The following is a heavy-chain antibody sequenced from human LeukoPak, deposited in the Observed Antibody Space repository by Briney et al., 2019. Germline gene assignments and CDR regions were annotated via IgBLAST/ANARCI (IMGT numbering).Heavy chain of an antibody. Sequence: GASVKVSCKASGYTFTSYDINWVRQATGQGLEWMGWMNPNSGNTGYAQKFQGRVTMTRNTSISTAYMELSSLRAEDTAVYYCAKETPYGIVVVPAATWSWFDPWGQGTLVTVSS. J-gene: IGHJ5*02. CDR2: MNPNSGNT. CDR1: GYTFTSYD. D-gene: IGHD2-2*01. CDR3: AKETPYGIVVVPAATWSWFDP. V-gene: IGHV1-8*01.